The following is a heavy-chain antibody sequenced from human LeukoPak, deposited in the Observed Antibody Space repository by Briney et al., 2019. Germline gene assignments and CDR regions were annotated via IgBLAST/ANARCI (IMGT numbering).Heavy chain of an antibody. CDR1: GFTFSSYE. D-gene: IGHD1-7*01. Sequence: GGSLRLSCAASGFTFSSYEMNWVRQAPGKGLEWVSYISSSGSTIYYADSVKGRFTISRDNAKNSLYLQMNSLRAEDTAVYYCARESNWNYVDFDYWGQGTLVTVSS. CDR2: ISSSGSTI. J-gene: IGHJ4*02. CDR3: ARESNWNYVDFDY. V-gene: IGHV3-48*03.